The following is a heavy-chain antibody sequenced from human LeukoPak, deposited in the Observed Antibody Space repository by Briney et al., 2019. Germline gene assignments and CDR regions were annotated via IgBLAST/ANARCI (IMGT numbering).Heavy chain of an antibody. CDR3: AKGRVGGNGYYYYGMDV. CDR1: GFTFSSFS. Sequence: GGSLRLSCAATGFTFSSFSMHWVRQAPGKGLEWVAVTSYDGSNKYYADSVKGRFTISRDNSKNTLYLQMNSLRTEDTAVYYCAKGRVGGNGYYYYGMDVWGQGTTVTVSS. CDR2: TSYDGSNK. D-gene: IGHD1-26*01. J-gene: IGHJ6*02. V-gene: IGHV3-30*18.